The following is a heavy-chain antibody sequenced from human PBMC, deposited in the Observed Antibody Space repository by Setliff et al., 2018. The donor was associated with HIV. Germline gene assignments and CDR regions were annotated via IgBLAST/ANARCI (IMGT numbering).Heavy chain of an antibody. Sequence: SETLSLTCAVYGGSFSGYSWTWIRQPPGKGPEWIGEINHSGSTKYNPSLKNRDTMSVDTSKNQFSLRVTSVTAADSSIFYCARKSRYSDTSGYFKHYIYYYLDVWGKGTTVTVSS. CDR1: GGSFSGYS. CDR2: INHSGST. CDR3: ARKSRYSDTSGYFKHYIYYYLDV. V-gene: IGHV4-34*01. J-gene: IGHJ6*03. D-gene: IGHD3-22*01.